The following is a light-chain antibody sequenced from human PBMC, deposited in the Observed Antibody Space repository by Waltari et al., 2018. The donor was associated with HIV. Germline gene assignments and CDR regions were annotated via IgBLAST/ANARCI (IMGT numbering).Light chain of an antibody. J-gene: IGKJ2*01. CDR1: QTIGSY. CDR3: EQSYSTPRT. V-gene: IGKV1-39*01. CDR2: GAS. Sequence: DIQMTPSPSSLSASVGDSVTITCRPSQTIGSYLNRYQQKPGQSPILLLYGASTLHSAAPSRFSGSGSGKDFTFTISSLQPNGFATYDCEQSYSTPRTFGQATTLDIK.